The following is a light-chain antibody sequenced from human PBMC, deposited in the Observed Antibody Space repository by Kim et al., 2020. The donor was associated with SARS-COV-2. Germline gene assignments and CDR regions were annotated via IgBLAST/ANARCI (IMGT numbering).Light chain of an antibody. CDR1: QSVSSTY. CDR3: QQYGSIPWT. CDR2: GAS. J-gene: IGKJ1*01. V-gene: IGKV3-20*01. Sequence: EIVLTQSPGTLSLSPGERATLSCRANQSVSSTYLARYQQKPGQAPRLLIYGASSRGTGIPDRFSGSGSGTDFTLTISRLEPEDSAVYYCQQYGSIPWTFGQGTKVDIK.